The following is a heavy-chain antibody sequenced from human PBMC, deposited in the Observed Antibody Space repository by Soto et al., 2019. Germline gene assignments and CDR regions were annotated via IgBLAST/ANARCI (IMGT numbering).Heavy chain of an antibody. J-gene: IGHJ3*01. Sequence: QVQLMQSGTEVKEPGASVNLSCKASGYTFSSFYIHWVRQAPGQGLEWVGIMNPSGDRTNYAQNFQVRVTMTRDTATSTVYMELSSLRSEDTAVYYCARGRGYSGDDLQEDGFDVWGQGTMVTVS. V-gene: IGHV1-46*01. CDR3: ARGRGYSGDDLQEDGFDV. D-gene: IGHD5-12*01. CDR2: MNPSGDRT. CDR1: GYTFSSFY.